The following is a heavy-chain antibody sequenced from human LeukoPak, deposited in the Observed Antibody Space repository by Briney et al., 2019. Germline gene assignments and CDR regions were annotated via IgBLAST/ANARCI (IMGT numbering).Heavy chain of an antibody. J-gene: IGHJ4*02. Sequence: GRSLRLSCAASGFTFSNYAMHWARQAPGKGLEWVAYISHDRSNNCHADSVKGRFTISRDNSKNTLYLQMNSLTDEDTAVYYCARDLSGSYMSDYWGQGTLVTVSS. CDR1: GFTFSNYA. CDR3: ARDLSGSYMSDY. V-gene: IGHV3-30-3*01. CDR2: ISHDRSNN. D-gene: IGHD3-10*01.